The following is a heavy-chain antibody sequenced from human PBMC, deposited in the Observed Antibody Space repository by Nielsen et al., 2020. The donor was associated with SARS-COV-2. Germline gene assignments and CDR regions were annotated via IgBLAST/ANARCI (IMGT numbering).Heavy chain of an antibody. J-gene: IGHJ4*02. V-gene: IGHV3-33*01. CDR2: IWYDGSNK. D-gene: IGHD5-24*01. CDR1: GFTFSSYG. CDR3: AREGRKLPLDY. Sequence: GGSLTLSCAASGFTFSSYGMHWVRQAPGKGLEWVAVIWYDGSNKYYADSVKGRVTISRDNSKNTLYLQMNSLRAEDTAVYYCAREGRKLPLDYWGQGTLVTVSS.